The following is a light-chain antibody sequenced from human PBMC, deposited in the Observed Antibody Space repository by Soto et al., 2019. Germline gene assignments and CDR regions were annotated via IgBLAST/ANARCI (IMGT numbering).Light chain of an antibody. J-gene: IGKJ1*01. Sequence: DIVLTQSPGTLSLSPGERATLACSASQSFSSTYLAWYHQKPCQAPRLLIYGASNRDTGIPHRFSGSVSGTDFTLTISRLEPEDFAVYYCQQYGSSPGTFGQGTKVAIQ. CDR2: GAS. V-gene: IGKV3-20*01. CDR3: QQYGSSPGT. CDR1: QSFSSTY.